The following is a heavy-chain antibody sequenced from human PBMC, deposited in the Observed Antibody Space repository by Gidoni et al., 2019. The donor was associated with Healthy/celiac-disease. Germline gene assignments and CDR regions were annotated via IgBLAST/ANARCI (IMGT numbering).Heavy chain of an antibody. D-gene: IGHD3-9*01. Sequence: EVQLVESGGGLVQPGRSLRLSCTASGFTFGDYAMSWFRQAPGKGLEWVGFIRSKAYGGTTEYAASVKGRFTISRDDSKSIAYLQMNSLKTEDTAVYYCGQGVLRYFDWIPTSDYWGQGTLVTVSS. J-gene: IGHJ4*02. CDR1: GFTFGDYA. V-gene: IGHV3-49*03. CDR3: GQGVLRYFDWIPTSDY. CDR2: IRSKAYGGTT.